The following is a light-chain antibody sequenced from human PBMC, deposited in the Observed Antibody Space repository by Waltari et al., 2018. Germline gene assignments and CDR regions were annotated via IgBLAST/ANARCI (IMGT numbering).Light chain of an antibody. CDR2: WAS. J-gene: IGKJ2*01. V-gene: IGKV4-1*01. Sequence: DIVMTQPPDSLAVSLGERATINCKSSQSVLYSSNNKDYLAWYQQKPGQPPKLIIYWASTRESGVPDRFSGSGSGTDFTLTISSLQAEDVAVYYCQQHYGTPRTFGQGTKLEIK. CDR1: QSVLYSSNNKDY. CDR3: QQHYGTPRT.